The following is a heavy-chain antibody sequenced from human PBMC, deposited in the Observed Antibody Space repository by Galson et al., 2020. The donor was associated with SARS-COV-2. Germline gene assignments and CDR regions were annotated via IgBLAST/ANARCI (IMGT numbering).Heavy chain of an antibody. V-gene: IGHV1-2*02. D-gene: IGHD3-22*01. Sequence: ASVKVSCKASGYTFTGYYMHWVRQAPGQGLEWMGWINPNSGGTNYAQKFQGRVTMTRDTSISTAYMELSRLRSDDTAVYYCASPPEDYYDSSGHWGLVYWGQGTLVTVSS. J-gene: IGHJ4*02. CDR3: ASPPEDYYDSSGHWGLVY. CDR2: INPNSGGT. CDR1: GYTFTGYY.